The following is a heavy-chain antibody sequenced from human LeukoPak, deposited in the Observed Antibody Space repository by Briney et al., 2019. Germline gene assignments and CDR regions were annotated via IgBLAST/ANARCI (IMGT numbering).Heavy chain of an antibody. CDR2: IYYSGST. V-gene: IGHV4-59*08. D-gene: IGHD4/OR15-4a*01. Sequence: SETLSLTCTVSGGSMSSYYWSWIRQPPGKGLEWIGYIYYSGSTNNNPSLKSRVTISVDTSKNQFSLKLRSVNAADTAVYYCARHSRTNYNYLDYWGQGTLVTVSS. CDR3: ARHSRTNYNYLDY. J-gene: IGHJ4*02. CDR1: GGSMSSYY.